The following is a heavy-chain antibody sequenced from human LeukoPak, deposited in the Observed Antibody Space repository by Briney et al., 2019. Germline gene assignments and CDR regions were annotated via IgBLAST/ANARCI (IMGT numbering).Heavy chain of an antibody. D-gene: IGHD3-22*01. Sequence: GGSLRLSCAASGFTVSSNYMSWVRQAPGKGLEWVSVIYSGGSTYYADSVKGRFTISRDNAKNSLYLQMNSLRAEDTAVYYCARVWAYDFDYWGQGTLVTVSS. J-gene: IGHJ4*02. CDR3: ARVWAYDFDY. CDR2: IYSGGST. V-gene: IGHV3-53*01. CDR1: GFTVSSNY.